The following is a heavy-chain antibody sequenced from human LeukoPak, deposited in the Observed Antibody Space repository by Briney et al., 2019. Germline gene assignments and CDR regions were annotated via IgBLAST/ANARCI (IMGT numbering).Heavy chain of an antibody. CDR2: ISRGRPTI. V-gene: IGHV3-48*02. Sequence: PGGSLRLSCVASGFTFSSYSMNWVRQALGEGLEWVSYISRGRPTIHYADSVKGRFTISRDNAKNSLYLQMNSLRDEDTAVYYCVRDPEALDYWGQGTLVTVSS. J-gene: IGHJ4*02. CDR3: VRDPEALDY. CDR1: GFTFSSYS.